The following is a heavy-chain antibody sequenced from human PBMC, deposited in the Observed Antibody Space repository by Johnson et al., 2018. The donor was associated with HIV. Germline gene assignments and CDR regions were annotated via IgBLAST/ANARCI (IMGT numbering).Heavy chain of an antibody. V-gene: IGHV3-30-3*01. CDR3: AREGRRDAFDS. J-gene: IGHJ3*02. CDR1: EFTFSTYV. Sequence: QVQLVESGGGAVQPGKSLRLSCAASEFTFSTYVMHWVRQAPGKGLEWVAVMSSDGSNKYYADSVKGRFTISRDNSKNTLYLQMNSLRAEDTAVYYCAREGRRDAFDSWGQGTMVTVSS. CDR2: MSSDGSNK.